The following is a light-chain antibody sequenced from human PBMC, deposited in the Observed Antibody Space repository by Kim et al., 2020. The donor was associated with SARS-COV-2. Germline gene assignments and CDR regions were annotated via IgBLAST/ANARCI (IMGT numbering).Light chain of an antibody. CDR1: TGAVTTGHF. J-gene: IGLJ2*01. V-gene: IGLV7-46*01. CDR3: LLYYSGVRV. Sequence: PGGPVTLTCVSSTGAVTTGHFPYWFQHKPGQAPSTLIYDITQRHSWTPARFSGSLLGDKAALTLSGAQPEDEADYYCLLYYSGVRVFGGGTQLTVL. CDR2: DIT.